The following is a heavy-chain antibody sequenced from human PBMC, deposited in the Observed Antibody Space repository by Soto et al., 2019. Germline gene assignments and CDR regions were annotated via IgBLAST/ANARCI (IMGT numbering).Heavy chain of an antibody. J-gene: IGHJ5*02. D-gene: IGHD2-15*01. CDR3: ARDGIVRGFDP. Sequence: GGPLGLSVTASGLPFRPLEMNGVGQAPGKGLEWVACINTGGATIYYADSVKGRFTISRDNAKNSLYLQMDSLRAEDTAIYYCARDGIVRGFDPWGQGTLVTVSS. CDR1: GLPFRPLE. CDR2: INTGGATI. V-gene: IGHV3-48*03.